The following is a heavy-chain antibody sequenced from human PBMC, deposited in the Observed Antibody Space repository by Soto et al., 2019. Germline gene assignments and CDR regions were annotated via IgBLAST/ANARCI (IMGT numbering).Heavy chain of an antibody. CDR3: ARGADRSHWYYFDN. J-gene: IGHJ4*02. D-gene: IGHD6-13*01. CDR1: GDSISSLDYY. CDR2: IYSGGAT. V-gene: IGHV4-30-4*01. Sequence: QVRLQESGPGVVKPSQTLSLTCTVSGDSISSLDYYWSWVRQTPGKGLEWIGYIYSGGATYYTPSLKSRLTMSMDKSKNRFSLGLASVTAADTGVYFCARGADRSHWYYFDNWGQGALLAVSS.